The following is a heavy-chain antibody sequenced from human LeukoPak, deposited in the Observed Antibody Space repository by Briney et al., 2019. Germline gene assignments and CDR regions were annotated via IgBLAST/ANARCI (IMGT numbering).Heavy chain of an antibody. CDR1: GFTFDDYA. Sequence: PGRSLRLSCAASGFTFDDYAMHWVRQAPGKGLEWVSGISWNSGSIGYADSVKGRFTNSRDNAKNSLYLQMNSLRAEDTALYYCAGYYDSSGYYYWYFDLWGRGTLVTVSS. D-gene: IGHD3-22*01. CDR3: AGYYDSSGYYYWYFDL. CDR2: ISWNSGSI. J-gene: IGHJ2*01. V-gene: IGHV3-9*01.